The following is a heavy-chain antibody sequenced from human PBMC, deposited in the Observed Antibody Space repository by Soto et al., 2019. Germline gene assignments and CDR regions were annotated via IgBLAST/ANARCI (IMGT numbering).Heavy chain of an antibody. Sequence: RASVKVSCKASGYTFTSYDINWVRQATGQGLEWMGWMNPNSGNTGYAQKFQGRVTMTRNTSISTAYMELSSLRSEDTAVYYCARVLDSGSYYYYYYYGMDVWGQGTTVTVSS. CDR2: MNPNSGNT. V-gene: IGHV1-8*01. D-gene: IGHD1-26*01. CDR1: GYTFTSYD. CDR3: ARVLDSGSYYYYYYYGMDV. J-gene: IGHJ6*02.